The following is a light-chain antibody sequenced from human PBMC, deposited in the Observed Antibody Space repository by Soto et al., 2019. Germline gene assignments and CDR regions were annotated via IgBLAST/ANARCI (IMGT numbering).Light chain of an antibody. Sequence: IVMTQSPATLSVSPGERATLSCRASQRITTYLAWYQQKPGQAPRLLIYDASNRATGIPARFSGSGSGTDFTLTISSLEPEDFAFYYCQQRSGWPLTFGGGTKVDIK. CDR3: QQRSGWPLT. J-gene: IGKJ4*01. V-gene: IGKV3-11*01. CDR2: DAS. CDR1: QRITTY.